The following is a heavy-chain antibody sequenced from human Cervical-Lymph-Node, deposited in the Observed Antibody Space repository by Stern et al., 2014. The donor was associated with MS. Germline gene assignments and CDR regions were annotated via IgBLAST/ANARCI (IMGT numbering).Heavy chain of an antibody. CDR2: ISSSSSYI. CDR3: AREGDAFDI. V-gene: IGHV3-21*01. J-gene: IGHJ3*02. Sequence: EVQLVESGGGLVKPGGSLKLSCAASGFTFSRYSLNWVRQAPGQGLEWVSSISSSSSYIYYADSVKGRFTISRDNAKNSLYLQMNSLRAEDTAVYYCAREGDAFDIWGQGTMVTVS. CDR1: GFTFSRYS.